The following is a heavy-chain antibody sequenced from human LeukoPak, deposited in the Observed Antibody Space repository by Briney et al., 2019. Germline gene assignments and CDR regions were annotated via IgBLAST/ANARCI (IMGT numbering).Heavy chain of an antibody. V-gene: IGHV4-4*09. CDR1: GGSISSYY. J-gene: IGHJ4*02. Sequence: SETLSLTCTVSGGSISSYYWSWIRQPPGKGLEWIGYIYTSGSTNYNPSLKSRVTISVDTSKNQFSLKLSSVTAADTAVYYCARLAAAAAPLDYWGQGTLVTVSS. D-gene: IGHD6-13*01. CDR2: IYTSGST. CDR3: ARLAAAAAPLDY.